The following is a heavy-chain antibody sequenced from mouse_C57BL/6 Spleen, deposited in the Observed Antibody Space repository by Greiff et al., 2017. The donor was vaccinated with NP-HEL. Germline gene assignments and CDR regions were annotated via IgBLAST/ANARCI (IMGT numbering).Heavy chain of an antibody. CDR1: GYTFTDYN. V-gene: IGHV1-18*01. D-gene: IGHD1-1*01. J-gene: IGHJ2*01. CDR3: ARSITTVVAPFDD. CDR2: INPNNGGT. Sequence: VQLQQSGPELVKPGASVKIPCKASGYTFTDYNMDWVKQSPGKSLEWIGDINPNNGGTIYNQKFKGKATLTVDKSSSTAYMELRSLTSEDTAVYYCARSITTVVAPFDDWGQGTTLTVSS.